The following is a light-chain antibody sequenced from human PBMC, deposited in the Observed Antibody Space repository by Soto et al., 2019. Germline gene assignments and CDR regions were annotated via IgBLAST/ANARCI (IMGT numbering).Light chain of an antibody. CDR3: QQYVSLWT. CDR1: QSVSRW. V-gene: IGKV1-5*01. Sequence: DIQMTQSPSTLSASVGDRVTITCRATQSVSRWLAWYQHKPGKAPKLLIYDASSLQSGVPSRFSGSGCGTDSTLTISILQPDDFATYYCQQYVSLWTFGQGTKVEIK. J-gene: IGKJ1*01. CDR2: DAS.